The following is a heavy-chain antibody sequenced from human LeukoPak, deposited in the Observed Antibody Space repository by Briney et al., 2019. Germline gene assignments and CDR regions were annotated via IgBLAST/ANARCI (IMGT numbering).Heavy chain of an antibody. CDR1: GFTFSSYA. V-gene: IGHV3-30-3*01. CDR3: ARKWWENWFDS. J-gene: IGHJ5*01. Sequence: GRSLRLSCAASGFTFSSYAKHWVRQAPGKGLEWVAVISYDGSNKYYAGSVKGRFTISRDNSKNTLYLQMNSLRAEDTAVYYCARKWWENWFDSWGQGALVTVSS. D-gene: IGHD1-26*01. CDR2: ISYDGSNK.